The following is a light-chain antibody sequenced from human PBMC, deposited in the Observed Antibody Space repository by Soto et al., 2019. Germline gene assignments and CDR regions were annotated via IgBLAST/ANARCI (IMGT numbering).Light chain of an antibody. CDR2: AAS. V-gene: IGKV1-27*01. CDR3: QQYNNAPRT. Sequence: DIQMTQSPSSLSASVGDTVTITCRASQGISNYLAWYQQKPGQVPNLLIYAASTLQSGVPSRFSGSGSGTDFTLTISSLRPEDVATYSCQQYNNAPRTFGQATKVEI. J-gene: IGKJ1*01. CDR1: QGISNY.